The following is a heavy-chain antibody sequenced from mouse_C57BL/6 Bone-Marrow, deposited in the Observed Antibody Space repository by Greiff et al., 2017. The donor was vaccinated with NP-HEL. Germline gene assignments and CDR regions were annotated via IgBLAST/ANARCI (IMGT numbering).Heavy chain of an antibody. J-gene: IGHJ4*01. CDR1: GYTFTSYW. CDR2: INPSSGYT. CDR3: ARWGLITTVVARSMDY. V-gene: IGHV1-7*01. Sequence: QVQLQQSGAELAKPGASVKLSCKASGYTFTSYWMHWVKQRPGQGLEWIGYINPSSGYTKYNQKFKDKATLTADNASSTAYMQLSSLTYEDSAVYYCARWGLITTVVARSMDYWGQGTSVTVSS. D-gene: IGHD1-1*01.